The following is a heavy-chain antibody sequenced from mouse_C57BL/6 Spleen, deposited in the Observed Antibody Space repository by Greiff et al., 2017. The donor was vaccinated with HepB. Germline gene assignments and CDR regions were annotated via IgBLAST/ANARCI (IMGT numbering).Heavy chain of an antibody. J-gene: IGHJ2*01. CDR1: GYTFTDYE. CDR3: TRGGGYFDY. CDR2: IDPETGGT. V-gene: IGHV1-15*01. Sequence: VKLQQSGAELVRPGASVTLSCKASGYTFTDYEMHWVKQTPVHGLEWIGAIDPETGGTAYNQKFKGKAILTADKSSSTAYMELRSLTSEDSAVYYCTRGGGYFDYWGQGTTLTVSS.